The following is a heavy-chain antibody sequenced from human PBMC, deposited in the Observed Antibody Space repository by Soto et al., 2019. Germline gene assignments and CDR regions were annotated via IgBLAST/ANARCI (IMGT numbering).Heavy chain of an antibody. CDR1: GGTFSSYT. CDR3: ARARYCGGGSCIGFDP. J-gene: IGHJ5*02. CDR2: IIPILGIA. D-gene: IGHD2-15*01. Sequence: QVQLVQSGAEVKKPGSSVKVSCKASGGTFSSYTISWVRQAPGQGLEWMGRIIPILGIANYAQKFQGRVTITEDKSTSTAYMELSSLRSEDTAVYYCARARYCGGGSCIGFDPWGKGTLVTVSS. V-gene: IGHV1-69*02.